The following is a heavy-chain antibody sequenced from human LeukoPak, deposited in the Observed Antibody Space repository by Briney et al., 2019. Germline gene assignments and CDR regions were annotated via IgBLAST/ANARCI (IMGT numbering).Heavy chain of an antibody. J-gene: IGHJ4*02. D-gene: IGHD2-21*02. CDR3: ARVPLYCGGDCYGDY. CDR1: GYTFTSYG. V-gene: IGHV1-18*01. CDR2: ISAYNGNT. Sequence: ASVKVSCKASGYTFTSYGISWVRQAPGQGLEWMEWISAYNGNTNYAQKLQGRVTMTTDTSTSTAYMELRSLRSDDTAVYYCARVPLYCGGDCYGDYWGQGTLVTVSS.